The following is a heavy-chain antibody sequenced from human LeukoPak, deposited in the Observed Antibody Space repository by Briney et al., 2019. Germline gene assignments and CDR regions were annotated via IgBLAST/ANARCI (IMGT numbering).Heavy chain of an antibody. Sequence: GGSLRLSCVVSGATVNSNYMSWVRQAPGKGLDWVSLIYSGGSTYYADSVKGRFTISRDISKNTLYLQMNDLRAEDTAVYYCARDFSGYWGQGTLVTVSS. J-gene: IGHJ4*01. D-gene: IGHD3-10*01. CDR3: ARDFSGY. CDR1: GATVNSNY. CDR2: IYSGGST. V-gene: IGHV3-66*01.